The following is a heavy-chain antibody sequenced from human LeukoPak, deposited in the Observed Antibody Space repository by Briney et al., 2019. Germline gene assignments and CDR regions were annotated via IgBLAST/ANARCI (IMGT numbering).Heavy chain of an antibody. J-gene: IGHJ4*02. CDR1: GYTFTGYY. CDR3: ARNRNAVVVVAATNSPDY. D-gene: IGHD2-15*01. CDR2: INPNGGGT. V-gene: IGHV1-2*02. Sequence: GASVKVSCKASGYTFTGYYMHWVRQAPGQGLEWMGWINPNGGGTNYAQKFQGRVTMTRDTSISTAYMELSRLRSDDTAVYYCARNRNAVVVVAATNSPDYWGQGTLVTVSS.